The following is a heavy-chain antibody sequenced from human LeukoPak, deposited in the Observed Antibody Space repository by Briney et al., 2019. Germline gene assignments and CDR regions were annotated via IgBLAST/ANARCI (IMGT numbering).Heavy chain of an antibody. V-gene: IGHV1-69*01. CDR3: AREGYCSGGSCWEAFDI. CDR1: GGTFSSYA. D-gene: IGHD2-15*01. Sequence: GSSVKVSCKASGGTFSSYAISWVRQAPGQGLEWMGGIIPIFGTANYAQKFQGRVTITADESTSTAYMELSSLRSEDTAVYYCAREGYCSGGSCWEAFDIWGQGTMVTVSS. J-gene: IGHJ3*02. CDR2: IIPIFGTA.